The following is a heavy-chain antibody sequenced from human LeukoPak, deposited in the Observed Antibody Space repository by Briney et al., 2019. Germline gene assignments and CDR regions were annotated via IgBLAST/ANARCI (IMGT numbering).Heavy chain of an antibody. CDR3: AREGIQLWLLPFDY. V-gene: IGHV1-18*01. CDR2: ISAYNGNT. Sequence: ASVKVSCKASGYTFTSYGISWVRQAPGRGLEWMGWISAYNGNTNYAQKLQGRVTMTTDTSTSTAYMELRSLRSDDTAVYYCAREGIQLWLLPFDYWGQGTLVTVSS. J-gene: IGHJ4*02. CDR1: GYTFTSYG. D-gene: IGHD5-18*01.